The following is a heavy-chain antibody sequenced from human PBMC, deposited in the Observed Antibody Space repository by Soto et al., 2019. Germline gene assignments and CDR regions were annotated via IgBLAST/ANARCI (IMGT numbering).Heavy chain of an antibody. V-gene: IGHV4-34*01. CDR1: GGSFSGYY. CDR3: ARDKSTGLFDY. D-gene: IGHD2-8*02. CDR2: INHSGST. Sequence: QVQLQQWGAGLLKPSETLSLTCAVYGGSFSGYYWTWIRQPPGTGLEWIGEINHSGSTNYNPPLKRRVTIAVDTSKNQFSLKLTSVTAADTAVYYCARDKSTGLFDYWGQGTLVTVSS. J-gene: IGHJ4*02.